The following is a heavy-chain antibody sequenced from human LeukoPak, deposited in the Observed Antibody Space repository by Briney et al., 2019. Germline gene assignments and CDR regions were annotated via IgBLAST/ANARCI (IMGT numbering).Heavy chain of an antibody. Sequence: ASVKVSCKASGYTFTSYYVHWVRQAPGQGLEWMGIINPSGGSTNYAQKFQGRVTMTRDTSISTAYMELNRLRSDDTAVYYCARAPELRFLEWLLYDYWGQGTLVTVSS. J-gene: IGHJ4*02. D-gene: IGHD3-3*01. CDR1: GYTFTSYY. CDR2: INPSGGST. V-gene: IGHV1-2*02. CDR3: ARAPELRFLEWLLYDY.